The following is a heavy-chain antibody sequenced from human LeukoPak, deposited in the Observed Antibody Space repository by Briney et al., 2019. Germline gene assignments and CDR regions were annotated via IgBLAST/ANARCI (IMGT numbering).Heavy chain of an antibody. CDR1: GGSISSYY. CDR2: INHSGST. D-gene: IGHD6-13*01. CDR3: ARGQIAAAGTEFDY. V-gene: IGHV4-34*01. Sequence: TSETLSLTCTVSGGSISSYYWSRIRQPAGKGLEWIGEINHSGSTNYNPSLKSRVTISVDTSKNQFSLKLSSVTAADTAVYYCARGQIAAAGTEFDYWGQGTLVTVSS. J-gene: IGHJ4*02.